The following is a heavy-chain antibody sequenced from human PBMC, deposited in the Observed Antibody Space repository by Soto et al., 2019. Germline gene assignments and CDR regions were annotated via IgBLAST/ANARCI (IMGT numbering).Heavy chain of an antibody. CDR2: ITYSGNT. Sequence: PSETLSLTCTVSGGSVSSVGYYWSWIRQRPGKGLEWIGYITYSGNTYYNPSLESRVTMSADTSKNQFSLKLSSVTAADTAVYLCVRGGSCTNGVCSVFDYWGQGTLVTVSS. CDR3: VRGGSCTNGVCSVFDY. D-gene: IGHD2-8*01. CDR1: GGSVSSVGYY. V-gene: IGHV4-31*03. J-gene: IGHJ4*02.